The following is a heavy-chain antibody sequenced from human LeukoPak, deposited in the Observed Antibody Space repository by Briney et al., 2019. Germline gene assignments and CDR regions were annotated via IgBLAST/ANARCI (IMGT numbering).Heavy chain of an antibody. CDR2: IHYSGST. J-gene: IGHJ3*02. D-gene: IGHD7-27*01. CDR3: ARRSGDDAFDI. CDR1: GGSLSSYY. V-gene: IGHV4-59*01. Sequence: KPSETPSPTRTVSGGSLSSYYWSWIRQPPGKGLEWIGYIHYSGSTNYNPSLKSRVTISVDTSKNQFSLKLSSVTAADTAVYYCARRSGDDAFDIWGQGTMVTVSS.